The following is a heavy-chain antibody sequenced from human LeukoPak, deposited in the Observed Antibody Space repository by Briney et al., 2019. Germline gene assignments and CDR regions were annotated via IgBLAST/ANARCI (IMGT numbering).Heavy chain of an antibody. CDR3: AGLDFGQDY. D-gene: IGHD3/OR15-3a*01. J-gene: IGHJ4*02. CDR1: GFTFSNYV. CDR2: ISDSAGST. V-gene: IGHV3-23*01. Sequence: PGGSLRLSCAVSGFTFSNYVMSWVRQAPGKGLEWVSSISDSAGSTYYADSVKGRFTISRDNAKNTLYLQMNSLTADDTAVYYCAGLDFGQDYWGQGTLVTVSS.